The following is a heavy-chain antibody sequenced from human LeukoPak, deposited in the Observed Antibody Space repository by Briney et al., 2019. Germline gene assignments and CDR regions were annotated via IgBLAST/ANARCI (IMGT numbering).Heavy chain of an antibody. CDR2: IYTSGST. D-gene: IGHD1-26*01. CDR1: GGSISSYY. CDR3: ARDPGSSYFDY. V-gene: IGHV4-4*07. Sequence: SETLSPTCTVSGGSISSYYWSWIRQPAGKGLEWIGRIYTSGSTNYNPSLKSRVTISVVKSKNQFSLKLSSVTAADTAVYYCARDPGSSYFDYWGQGTLVTVSS. J-gene: IGHJ4*02.